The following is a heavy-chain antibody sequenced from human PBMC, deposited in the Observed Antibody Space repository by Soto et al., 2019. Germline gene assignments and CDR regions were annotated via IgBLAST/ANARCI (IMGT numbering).Heavy chain of an antibody. CDR3: ARVFEGYDFWSGYYYFDY. CDR2: MNPNSGNT. V-gene: IGHV1-8*01. J-gene: IGHJ4*02. CDR1: GYTFTSYD. Sequence: ASVKVFCKASGYTFTSYDINWVRQATGQGLEWMGWMNPNSGNTGYAQKFQGRVTMTRNTSISTAYMELSSLRSEDTAVYYCARVFEGYDFWSGYYYFDYWGQGTLVTVSS. D-gene: IGHD3-3*01.